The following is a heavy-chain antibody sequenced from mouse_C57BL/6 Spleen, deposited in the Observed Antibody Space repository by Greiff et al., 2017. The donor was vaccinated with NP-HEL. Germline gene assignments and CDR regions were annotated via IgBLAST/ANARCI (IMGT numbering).Heavy chain of an antibody. CDR3: ARSSYDYGYFDV. J-gene: IGHJ1*03. Sequence: EVKVVESGGDLVKPGGSLKLSCAASGFTFSSYGMSWVRQTPDKRLEWVATISSGGSYTYYPDSVKGRFTISRDNAKNTLYLQMSSLKSEDTAMYYCARSSYDYGYFDVWGTGTTVTVSS. CDR2: ISSGGSYT. D-gene: IGHD2-3*01. V-gene: IGHV5-6*01. CDR1: GFTFSSYG.